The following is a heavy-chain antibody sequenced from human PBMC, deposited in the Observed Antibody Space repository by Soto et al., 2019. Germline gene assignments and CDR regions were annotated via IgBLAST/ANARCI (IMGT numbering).Heavy chain of an antibody. V-gene: IGHV3-30-3*01. J-gene: IGHJ4*02. Sequence: GGSLKLSCAASGFTFSSYAMHWVRQAPGKGLEWVAVISYDGSNKYYADSVKGRFTIPRDNSKNTLYLQMNSLRAEDTAVYYCARDHQPAWRDLQLWPYYFDYWGQGTLVTVSS. CDR2: ISYDGSNK. CDR1: GFTFSSYA. CDR3: ARDHQPAWRDLQLWPYYFDY. D-gene: IGHD5-18*01.